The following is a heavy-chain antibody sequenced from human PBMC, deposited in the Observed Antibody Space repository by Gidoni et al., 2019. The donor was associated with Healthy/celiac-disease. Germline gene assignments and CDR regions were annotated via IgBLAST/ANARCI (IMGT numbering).Heavy chain of an antibody. CDR2: IWYDGSNK. Sequence: QVQLVESGGGVVQPGRSLRLSCAASGFTFSSYGMHWVRQAPGKGLEWVAVIWYDGSNKYYADSVKGRFTISRDNSKNTLYLQMNSLRAEDTAVYYCARPRRSYGGRRDDAFDIWGQGTMVTVSS. V-gene: IGHV3-33*01. J-gene: IGHJ3*02. D-gene: IGHD1-26*01. CDR1: GFTFSSYG. CDR3: ARPRRSYGGRRDDAFDI.